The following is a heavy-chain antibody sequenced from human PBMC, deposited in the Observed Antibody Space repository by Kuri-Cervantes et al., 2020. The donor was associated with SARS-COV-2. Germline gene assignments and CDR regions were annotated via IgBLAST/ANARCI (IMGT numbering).Heavy chain of an antibody. J-gene: IGHJ4*02. D-gene: IGHD4-17*01. CDR2: IGNTDSTT. CDR1: GFTFNSYE. Sequence: GESLKISCAASGFTFNSYEMNWVRQAPGKGLGWLSYIGNTDSTTYYADSVKGRFTISRDNAKNLLYLQMNGLRAEDTALYYCARDLSQYGDPGFDFWGQGTLVTVSS. CDR3: ARDLSQYGDPGFDF. V-gene: IGHV3-48*03.